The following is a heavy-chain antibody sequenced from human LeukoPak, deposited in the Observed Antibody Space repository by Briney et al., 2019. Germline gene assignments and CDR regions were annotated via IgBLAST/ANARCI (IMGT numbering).Heavy chain of an antibody. CDR3: AKDLAHGSGSYYNLAYFDY. Sequence: GGSLRLSSAASGFTFSSYAMSWVRQAPGKGLEWVSAISGSGGSTYYADSVKGRFTISRDNSKNTLYLQMNSLRVEDTAVYYCAKDLAHGSGSYYNLAYFDYWGQGTLVTVSS. CDR2: ISGSGGST. J-gene: IGHJ4*02. D-gene: IGHD3-10*01. V-gene: IGHV3-23*01. CDR1: GFTFSSYA.